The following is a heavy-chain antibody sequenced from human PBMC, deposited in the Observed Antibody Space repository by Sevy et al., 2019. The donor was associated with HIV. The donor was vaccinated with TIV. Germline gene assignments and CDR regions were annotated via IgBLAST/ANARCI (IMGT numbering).Heavy chain of an antibody. CDR3: ARESIGSTGDFDF. CDR2: ISSSGST. J-gene: IGHJ4*02. CDR1: GGAMNLYF. Sequence: SETLSLTCTVSGGAMNLYFWSWIRHPPGKGLEWIGYISSSGSTNYNPSLKSRVTISLSTSGNQFSLKLRSMTAADTAVYYCARESIGSTGDFDFWGQGTLVTVSS. V-gene: IGHV4-4*08. D-gene: IGHD1-1*01.